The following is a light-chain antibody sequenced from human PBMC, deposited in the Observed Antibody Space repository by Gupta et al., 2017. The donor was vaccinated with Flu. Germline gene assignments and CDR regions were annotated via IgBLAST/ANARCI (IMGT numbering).Light chain of an antibody. J-gene: IGKJ2*01. V-gene: IGKV2-30*02. CDR1: QTLLHSDGKTY. Sequence: VTLGKTASISCRASQTLLHSDGKTYLNWFHQRPGQSPRRLIYKRSNRDPGVPDRITASGPGTDFTLKISVVGAEDLRIYSFRQGIHWPYTFGQWTKMQIK. CDR3: RQGIHWPYT. CDR2: KRS.